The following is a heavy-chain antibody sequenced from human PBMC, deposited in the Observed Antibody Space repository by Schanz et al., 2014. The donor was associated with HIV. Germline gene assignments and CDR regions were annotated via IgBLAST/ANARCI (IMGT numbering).Heavy chain of an antibody. CDR1: GGSISNGGYY. D-gene: IGHD3-10*02. J-gene: IGHJ2*01. Sequence: QVQLQESGPGLVKPSQTLSLTCTVSGGSISNGGYYWTWIRQHPGKGLEWIGYIYYSGNTHYNPSLRGRLTISVDTSKNQFSLEVNSVTAADTAVYYCAREDVSNWSFDLWGRGTLVSVSS. CDR3: AREDVSNWSFDL. V-gene: IGHV4-31*03. CDR2: IYYSGNT.